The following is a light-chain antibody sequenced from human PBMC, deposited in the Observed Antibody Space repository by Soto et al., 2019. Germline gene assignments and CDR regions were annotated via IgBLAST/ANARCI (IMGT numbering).Light chain of an antibody. CDR3: QSYDSSMSGYV. V-gene: IGLV1-40*01. CDR1: SSNIGAGYD. J-gene: IGLJ1*01. Sequence: QLVLTQPPSVSGAPGQRVTISCTGSSSNIGAGYDVHSYQQLPGTAPKRLIYGNSNRPSGVPDRFSGSKSGTSASLAITGLQAEDESDYYCQSYDSSMSGYVFGTGTKLTVL. CDR2: GNS.